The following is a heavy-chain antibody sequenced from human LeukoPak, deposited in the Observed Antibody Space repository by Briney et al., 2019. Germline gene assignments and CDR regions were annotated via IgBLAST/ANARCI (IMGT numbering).Heavy chain of an antibody. J-gene: IGHJ4*02. Sequence: GGSLRLSCAASGFTFSSYWMDWVRQAPGKGLEWVAIISHDGNIKHYADSLKGRATISRDNPKNMAYLQMNSLKTEDTALYYCGSDHRGVGFIEHWGQGTLVSVSS. CDR3: GSDHRGVGFIEH. CDR1: GFTFSSYW. CDR2: ISHDGNIK. V-gene: IGHV3-30-3*01. D-gene: IGHD3-10*01.